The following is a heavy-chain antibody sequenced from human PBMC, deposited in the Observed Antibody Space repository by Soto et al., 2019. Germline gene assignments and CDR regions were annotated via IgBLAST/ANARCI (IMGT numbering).Heavy chain of an antibody. Sequence: ASVKVSCKASGYTLTSYGISWVRQAPGQGLEWMGWISAYNGNTNYAQKLQGRVTMTTDTSTSTAYMELRSLRSDDTAVYYCASFSIAAADPYGMDVWGQGTTVTVSS. V-gene: IGHV1-18*01. J-gene: IGHJ6*02. CDR2: ISAYNGNT. CDR3: ASFSIAAADPYGMDV. D-gene: IGHD6-13*01. CDR1: GYTLTSYG.